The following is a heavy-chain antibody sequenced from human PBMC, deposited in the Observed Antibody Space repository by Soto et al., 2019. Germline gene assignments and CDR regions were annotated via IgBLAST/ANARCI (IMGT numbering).Heavy chain of an antibody. J-gene: IGHJ5*02. CDR3: TRHGSGDYSLFDP. D-gene: IGHD4-17*01. CDR2: ASPDGTST. Sequence: GGSLRLSCAASGFTFSSFWMPWVRQAPGKGLEWVSRASPDGTSTSYADSVKGRFTISRDNAKNTLFMQMNSLRAEDTAVYYCTRHGSGDYSLFDPWGQGTLVTVSA. CDR1: GFTFSSFW. V-gene: IGHV3-74*01.